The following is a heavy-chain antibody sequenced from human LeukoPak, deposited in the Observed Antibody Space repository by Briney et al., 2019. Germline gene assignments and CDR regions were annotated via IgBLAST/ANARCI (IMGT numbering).Heavy chain of an antibody. D-gene: IGHD3-22*01. CDR2: ISSSGSTI. CDR1: GFTFSSYE. J-gene: IGHJ4*02. V-gene: IGHV3-48*03. Sequence: PGGSLRLSCAASGFTFSSYEMNWVRQAPGKGLEWVSYISSSGSTIYYADSVKGRFTISRDNAKNSLYLQMNSLRAEDTAVYYCARNSDYYDSSGYYFWFDYWGQGTLVTVSS. CDR3: ARNSDYYDSSGYYFWFDY.